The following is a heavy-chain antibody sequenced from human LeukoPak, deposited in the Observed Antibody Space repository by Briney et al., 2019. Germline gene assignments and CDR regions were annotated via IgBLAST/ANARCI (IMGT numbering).Heavy chain of an antibody. CDR1: GFTFSTYG. J-gene: IGHJ4*02. CDR2: ISSDRSNK. CDR3: ARDGSGRDIDY. V-gene: IGHV3-33*05. D-gene: IGHD1-26*01. Sequence: GGSLRLSCAASGFTFSTYGWHWVRKAPGKGLVWVAVISSDRSNKHYADSVKGRFTISRDDSKKTVFLEMNSLRVEDTAVYYCARDGSGRDIDYWGQGTLVTVSS.